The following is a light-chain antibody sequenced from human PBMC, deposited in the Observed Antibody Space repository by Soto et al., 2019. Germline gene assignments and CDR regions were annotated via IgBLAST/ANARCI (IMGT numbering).Light chain of an antibody. Sequence: HSVLTPPPSVSGAPGQRVSISCTGSTSNIGAPYDVHWYQHLPGTAPKLLIYGDNNRPSGVPDRFSGSKSGTSASLAITRLQAEDEADYYCQSYDISLHNYVFGTGTKVTVL. CDR2: GDN. CDR3: QSYDISLHNYV. V-gene: IGLV1-40*01. CDR1: TSNIGAPYD. J-gene: IGLJ1*01.